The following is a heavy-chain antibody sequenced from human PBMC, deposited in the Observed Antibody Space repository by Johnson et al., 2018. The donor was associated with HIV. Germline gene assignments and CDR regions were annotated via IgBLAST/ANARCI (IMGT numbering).Heavy chain of an antibody. CDR1: GFTFSSYA. D-gene: IGHD6-13*01. V-gene: IGHV3-30*18. Sequence: QVQLVESGGGVVQPGRSLRLSCAASGFTFSSYAMHWVRQAPGKGLEWVAVISYDGSQNLYADSVKGRFSISRDNSKNTLYLQMNSLRAEDTAVYYCAKYRQQLVRSAFDIWGQGTMVTVSS. CDR3: AKYRQQLVRSAFDI. CDR2: ISYDGSQN. J-gene: IGHJ3*02.